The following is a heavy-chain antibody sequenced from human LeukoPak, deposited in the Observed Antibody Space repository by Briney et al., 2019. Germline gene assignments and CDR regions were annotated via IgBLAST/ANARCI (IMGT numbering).Heavy chain of an antibody. CDR2: ISGSGGST. Sequence: SCKASGGTFSSYAMSWVRQAPGKGLEWVSAISGSGGSTYYADSVKGRFTISRDNSKNTLYLQMNSLRAEDTAVYYCAKFTMIVGRGYYYGMDVWGQGTTVTVSS. V-gene: IGHV3-23*01. J-gene: IGHJ6*02. D-gene: IGHD3-22*01. CDR1: GGTFSSYA. CDR3: AKFTMIVGRGYYYGMDV.